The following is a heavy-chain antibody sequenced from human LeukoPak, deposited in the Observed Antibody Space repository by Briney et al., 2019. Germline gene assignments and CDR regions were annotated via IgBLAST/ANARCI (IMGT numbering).Heavy chain of an antibody. J-gene: IGHJ4*02. Sequence: SETLSLTCTVSGDSISGYYWSWIRQPAGKGLEWIGRIYSSGSTNDNPSLKSRVTMSVDTSKNQLSLKLSSVTAADTAVYYCARDYDILTGYSYFDYWGQGTLVTVSS. D-gene: IGHD3-9*01. CDR3: ARDYDILTGYSYFDY. V-gene: IGHV4-4*07. CDR1: GDSISGYY. CDR2: IYSSGST.